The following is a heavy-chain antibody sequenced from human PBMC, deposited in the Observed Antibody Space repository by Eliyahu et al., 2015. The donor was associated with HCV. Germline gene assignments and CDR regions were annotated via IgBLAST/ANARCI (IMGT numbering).Heavy chain of an antibody. V-gene: IGHV2-26*02. Sequence: QVTLKESGPVLVKPTETLTLTCTVSXFSLSNTRMGVSWIRQPPGKAPEWLAHILSNDEKSYSTXLRRRLTISKDASKGQVVLRMTNVDRFDTARYYCARMPNLEATTWNWFDSWGQGILVTVSS. CDR2: ILSNDEK. D-gene: IGHD5-12*01. CDR3: ARMPNLEATTWNWFDS. CDR1: XFSLSNTRMG. J-gene: IGHJ5*01.